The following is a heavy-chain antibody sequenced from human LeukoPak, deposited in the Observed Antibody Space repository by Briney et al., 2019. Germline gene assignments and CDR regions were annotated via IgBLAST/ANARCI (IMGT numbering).Heavy chain of an antibody. CDR1: GITLSNYG. J-gene: IGHJ4*02. CDR2: ISDSGGST. V-gene: IGHV3-23*01. D-gene: IGHD2-21*01. CDR3: AKRGVVIRAILVGFHKEAYYFDS. Sequence: GGSLRLSCAVSGITLSNYGMSWVRQAPGKGLEWVAGISDSGGSTNYADSVKGRFTVSRDNPKNTLYLQMKSLRAEDTAVYFCAKRGVVIRAILVGFHKEAYYFDSWGQGTLVTVSS.